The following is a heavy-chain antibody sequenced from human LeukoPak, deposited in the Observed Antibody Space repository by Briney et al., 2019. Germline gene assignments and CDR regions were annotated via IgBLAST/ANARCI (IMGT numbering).Heavy chain of an antibody. V-gene: IGHV5-51*01. CDR3: ARHGYYDFWSGYYKSPYYYYYYMDV. CDR1: GYSFTSYW. CDR2: IYPGDSDT. Sequence: GESLKISCKGSGYSFTSYWIGWVRQMPGKGLECMGIIYPGDSDTRYSPSFHGQVTISADRSISTAYLQWSSLKASDTAMYYCARHGYYDFWSGYYKSPYYYYYYMDVWGKGTTVTVSS. J-gene: IGHJ6*03. D-gene: IGHD3-3*01.